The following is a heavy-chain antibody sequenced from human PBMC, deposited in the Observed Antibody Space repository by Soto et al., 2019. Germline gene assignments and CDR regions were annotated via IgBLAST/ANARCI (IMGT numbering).Heavy chain of an antibody. V-gene: IGHV3-30-3*01. CDR1: GFTFSSYA. CDR2: ISYDGSNK. CDR3: ARASSVVVPAAIN. Sequence: QVQLVESGGGVVQPGRSLRLSCAASGFTFSSYAMHWVRQAPGKGLEWVAVISYDGSNKYYADSVKGRFTISRDNSKNTLYLQMNSLRAEDTAVYYCARASSVVVPAAINWGQGTLVTVSS. D-gene: IGHD2-2*01. J-gene: IGHJ4*02.